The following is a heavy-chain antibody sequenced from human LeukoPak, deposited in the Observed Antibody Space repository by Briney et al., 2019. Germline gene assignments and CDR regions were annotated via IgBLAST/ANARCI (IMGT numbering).Heavy chain of an antibody. CDR2: ISGSGGST. J-gene: IGHJ4*02. Sequence: GGSLRLSCAASGFTFSSDAMSWVRQAPGKGLEWVSAISGSGGSTYYAGSVKGRFTISRDNSKNTLYLQMNSLRAEDTAVYYCARVSYYYGSGSYRPTAVYYFDYWGQGTLVTASS. CDR1: GFTFSSDA. CDR3: ARVSYYYGSGSYRPTAVYYFDY. D-gene: IGHD3-10*01. V-gene: IGHV3-23*01.